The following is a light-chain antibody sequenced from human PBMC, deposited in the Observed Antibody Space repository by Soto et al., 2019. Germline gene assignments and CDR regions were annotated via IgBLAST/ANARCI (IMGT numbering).Light chain of an antibody. CDR2: GAS. V-gene: IGKV3-20*01. CDR1: QSVSSR. J-gene: IGKJ1*01. Sequence: EIVMTQSPGTLSLSPGERATLSCRASQSVSSRLAWYQQKPGQAPRLLISGASSRATGIPDRFSGSGFGTDFTLTISRLEPEDFAVYYCQQYGSSPGTFGQGTKVDI. CDR3: QQYGSSPGT.